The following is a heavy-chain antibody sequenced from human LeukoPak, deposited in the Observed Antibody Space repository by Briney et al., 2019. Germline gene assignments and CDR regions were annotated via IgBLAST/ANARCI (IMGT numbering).Heavy chain of an antibody. CDR1: GESFSGYY. Sequence: SETLSLTCAVYGESFSGYYWNWIRQPPGKGLEWIGEINHSGSTTNHNPSLKSRVTMSVDTSKNQFFLKMTSVTAADTAVYYCARKSGYARDYWGQGTLVIVSS. D-gene: IGHD5-12*01. CDR3: ARKSGYARDY. V-gene: IGHV4-34*01. J-gene: IGHJ4*02. CDR2: INHSGSTT.